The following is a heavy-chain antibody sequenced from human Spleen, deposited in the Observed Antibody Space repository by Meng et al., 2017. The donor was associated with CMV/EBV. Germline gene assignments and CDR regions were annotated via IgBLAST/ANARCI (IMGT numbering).Heavy chain of an antibody. CDR3: AKGVFYDSSDYAFDI. Sequence: GESLKISCAASGFTFSDYSMTWIRQAPGKGLEWISYISNAGNTIYYADSVKGRFTISRDNAKNSLYLQMNSLRAEDTAIYYCAKGVFYDSSDYAFDIWGQGTMVTVSS. J-gene: IGHJ3*02. CDR2: ISNAGNTI. D-gene: IGHD3-22*01. V-gene: IGHV3-11*01. CDR1: GFTFSDYS.